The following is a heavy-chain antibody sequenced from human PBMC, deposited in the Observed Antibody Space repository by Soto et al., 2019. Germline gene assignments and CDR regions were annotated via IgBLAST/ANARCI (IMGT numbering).Heavy chain of an antibody. Sequence: GGSLRLSCAASGFTFGSSAMVWVRQAPGRGLEWVSAIGTGGDSVYYADSVKGHFTISRDNSRNTLYLQMNGLRAEDTALYYCPKHRASSGWIFDFWGQGPLVTVSS. CDR3: PKHRASSGWIFDF. D-gene: IGHD6-19*01. CDR1: GFTFGSSA. CDR2: IGTGGDSV. J-gene: IGHJ4*02. V-gene: IGHV3-23*01.